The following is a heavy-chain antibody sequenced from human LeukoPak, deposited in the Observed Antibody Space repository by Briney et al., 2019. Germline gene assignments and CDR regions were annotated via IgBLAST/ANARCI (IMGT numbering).Heavy chain of an antibody. V-gene: IGHV4-59*08. J-gene: IGHJ2*01. CDR2: IHYSGNT. Sequence: SETLSLTCTDSGGSISGYYWSWIRQAPGKGLEWIGYIHYSGNTNYNPSLKSRLTISVDTSKNQFSLKVTSVTAADTAVYYCARTTSNWFWNFDLWGRGTLVTVSS. D-gene: IGHD4-11*01. CDR1: GGSISGYY. CDR3: ARTTSNWFWNFDL.